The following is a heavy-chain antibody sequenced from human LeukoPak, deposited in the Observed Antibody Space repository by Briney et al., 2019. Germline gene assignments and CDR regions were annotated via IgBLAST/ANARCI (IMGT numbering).Heavy chain of an antibody. CDR2: ISYDGSNK. V-gene: IGHV3-30*03. CDR1: GFTFSSYG. CDR3: VRDPSNSGWAFDY. Sequence: GGSLRLSCAASGFTFSSYGMHWVRQAPGKGLEWVAVISYDGSNKHYADSVKGRFTISRDNSKNTLDLQMNSLRADDTAVYYCVRDPSNSGWAFDYWGQGTLVTVSS. D-gene: IGHD6-19*01. J-gene: IGHJ4*02.